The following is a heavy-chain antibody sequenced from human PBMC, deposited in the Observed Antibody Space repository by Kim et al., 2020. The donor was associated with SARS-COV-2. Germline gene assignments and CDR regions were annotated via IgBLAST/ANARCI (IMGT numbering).Heavy chain of an antibody. V-gene: IGHV4-34*01. CDR3: ARGMYQLQSPFYHNGMDV. CDR1: GGSFSGYF. Sequence: SETLSLTCAVNGGSFSGYFWSWIRRPPGKGLEWIGEIYQSGSTKYEWFGGINHSGTTNYNPSLKSRVTISVDTSKNQFSLKLISVTAADTAVYYCARGMYQLQSPFYHNGMDVWGQGTTVTVSS. CDR2: IYQSGSTKYEWFGGINHSGTT. J-gene: IGHJ6*02. D-gene: IGHD2-2*01.